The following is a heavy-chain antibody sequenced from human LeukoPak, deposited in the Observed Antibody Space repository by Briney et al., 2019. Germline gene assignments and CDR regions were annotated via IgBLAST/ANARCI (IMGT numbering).Heavy chain of an antibody. CDR1: GITFSSYA. Sequence: PGGSLRLSCAASGITFSSYAMSWVRQAPGKGLEWVSAISGSGGTTSYADSVKGRFTISRDNSKNTLYLQMNSLRVEDTAVYYCAQDLNQWTWDDAFDIWGQGAVVTVSS. CDR3: AQDLNQWTWDDAFDI. D-gene: IGHD1-26*01. CDR2: ISGSGGTT. V-gene: IGHV3-23*01. J-gene: IGHJ3*02.